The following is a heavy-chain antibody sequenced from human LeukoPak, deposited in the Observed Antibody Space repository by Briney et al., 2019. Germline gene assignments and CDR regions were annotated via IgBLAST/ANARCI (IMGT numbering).Heavy chain of an antibody. D-gene: IGHD6-13*01. CDR2: ITPGNGNT. CDR1: GYSSTTYA. Sequence: GASVKVSCKASGYSSTTYALHWVRQAPGQRPEWMGWITPGNGNTKYSQKFQGRVAITRDTTASTASLDLSSLRSEDTAVYYCAREAPSSTWSFDNWGQGTLVTVSS. CDR3: AREAPSSTWSFDN. J-gene: IGHJ4*02. V-gene: IGHV1-3*01.